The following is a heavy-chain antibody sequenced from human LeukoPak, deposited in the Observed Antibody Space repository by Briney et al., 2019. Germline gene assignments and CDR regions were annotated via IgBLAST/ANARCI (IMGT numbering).Heavy chain of an antibody. CDR3: ASNPLPYSSSWYYFDY. J-gene: IGHJ4*02. CDR1: GGSISSSSYY. D-gene: IGHD6-13*01. Sequence: SETLSLTCTVSGGSISSSSYYWGWIRQPPGKGLEWIGSIYYSGSTYYNPSLKSRVTISVDTSKNQFSLKLSSVTAADTAVYYCASNPLPYSSSWYYFDYWGQGTLVTVSS. V-gene: IGHV4-39*01. CDR2: IYYSGST.